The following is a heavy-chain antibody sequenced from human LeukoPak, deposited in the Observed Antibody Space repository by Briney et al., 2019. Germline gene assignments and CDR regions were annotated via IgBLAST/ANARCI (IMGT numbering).Heavy chain of an antibody. Sequence: SETLSLTCTVSGGSVSSGSYYWSWIRQPPGKGLEWIGYIYYSGSTNYNPSLKSRVAISVDTSKNQFSLKLSSVTAADTAVYYCASGFGGYAYYYYGMDVWGKGTTVTVSS. CDR1: GGSVSSGSYY. CDR3: ASGFGGYAYYYYGMDV. V-gene: IGHV4-61*01. J-gene: IGHJ6*04. CDR2: IYYSGST. D-gene: IGHD5-12*01.